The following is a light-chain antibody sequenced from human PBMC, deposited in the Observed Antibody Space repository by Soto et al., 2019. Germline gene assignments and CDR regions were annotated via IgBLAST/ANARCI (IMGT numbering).Light chain of an antibody. J-gene: IGKJ3*01. CDR3: QQSYSTLCT. CDR2: AAS. CDR1: QSISNY. Sequence: DIQMTQSPSSLSASVGDRVTITCRASQSISNYLNWYQQKPGKAPKLLIYAASTLQSGVPSRFSGSGSGTDFTLTISNLQPEDFATYFCQQSYSTLCTFGPGNKVDI. V-gene: IGKV1-39*01.